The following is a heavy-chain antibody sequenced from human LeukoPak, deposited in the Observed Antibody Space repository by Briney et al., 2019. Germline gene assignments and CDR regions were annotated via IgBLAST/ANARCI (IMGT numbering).Heavy chain of an antibody. V-gene: IGHV3-21*01. CDR1: GFTFSSYS. CDR3: ARDYSGYDENVHEFDY. J-gene: IGHJ4*02. CDR2: ISSSSSYI. D-gene: IGHD5-12*01. Sequence: GGSLRLSCAASGFTFSSYSMNWVRQAPGKGLEWVSSISSSSSYIYYADSVKGRFTISRDNAKNSLYLQMNSLRAEDTAVYYCARDYSGYDENVHEFDYWGQGTLVTVSS.